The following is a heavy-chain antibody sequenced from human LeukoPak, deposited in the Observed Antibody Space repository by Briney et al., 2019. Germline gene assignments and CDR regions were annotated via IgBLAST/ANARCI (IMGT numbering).Heavy chain of an antibody. J-gene: IGHJ4*02. CDR3: ARGRTKWDGDDY. V-gene: IGHV1-69*05. CDR1: GGTFSSYA. Sequence: GASVKVSCKAPGGTFSSYAISWVRQAPGQGLEWMGEIIPIFGTANYAQKFQGRVTMTRDTSTSTVYMELSSLRSEDTAVYYCARGRTKWDGDDYWGQGTLVTVSS. CDR2: IIPIFGTA. D-gene: IGHD1-26*01.